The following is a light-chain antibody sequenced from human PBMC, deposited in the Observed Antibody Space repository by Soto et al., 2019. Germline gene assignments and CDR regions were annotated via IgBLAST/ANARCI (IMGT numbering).Light chain of an antibody. Sequence: EIMMTQSPANVSVFPGERATLSCRASQSIDSDLAWYQQKPGHVPRLLIYGASTRATGVPARFSGSGSGTEFTLTILSLQSYDFAVYYCQQYSHWRTFGPGTKVEIK. CDR2: GAS. CDR3: QQYSHWRT. J-gene: IGKJ1*01. V-gene: IGKV3-15*01. CDR1: QSIDSD.